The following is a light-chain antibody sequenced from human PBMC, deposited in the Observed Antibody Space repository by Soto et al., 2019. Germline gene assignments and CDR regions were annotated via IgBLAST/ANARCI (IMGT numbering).Light chain of an antibody. CDR3: LQDYNYPYT. Sequence: EIVLTQSPGTLSLSPGERATLSCRASRSVSSSNLAWYQQKPGQAPRLLIYGASSRATGIPDRFSGSGSGTDFTLIIKRLEPEDFATYYCLQDYNYPYTFGQGTRLEIK. CDR2: GAS. CDR1: RSVSSSN. J-gene: IGKJ5*01. V-gene: IGKV3-20*01.